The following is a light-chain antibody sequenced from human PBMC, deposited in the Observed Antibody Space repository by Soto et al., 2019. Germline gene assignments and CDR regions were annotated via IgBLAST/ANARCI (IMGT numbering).Light chain of an antibody. J-gene: IGLJ1*01. CDR1: GHDIGAYNY. Sequence: QCVLAKPNSGSASPGQSSTISCTGNGHDIGAYNYASWYQQHPGKAPRLLIHGVRNRPPGISSRFSASKSGLTASLTISRLQAEDEADYYCSSFTTSRFYVFGTGTKVTVL. CDR2: GVR. V-gene: IGLV2-14*01. CDR3: SSFTTSRFYV.